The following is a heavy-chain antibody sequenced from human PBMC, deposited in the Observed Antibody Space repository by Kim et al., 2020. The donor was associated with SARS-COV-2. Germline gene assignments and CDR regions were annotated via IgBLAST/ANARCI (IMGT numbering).Heavy chain of an antibody. CDR3: AKGPQYYYDSSGYPQDDYYYYGMDG. Sequence: GGSLRLSCAASGFTFSSYGMHWVRQAPGKGLEWVAVISYDGSNKYYADSVKGRFTISRDNSKNTLYLQMNSLRAEDTAVYYCAKGPQYYYDSSGYPQDDYYYYGMDGWGQGNTVT. CDR2: ISYDGSNK. D-gene: IGHD3-22*01. CDR1: GFTFSSYG. J-gene: IGHJ6*02. V-gene: IGHV3-30*18.